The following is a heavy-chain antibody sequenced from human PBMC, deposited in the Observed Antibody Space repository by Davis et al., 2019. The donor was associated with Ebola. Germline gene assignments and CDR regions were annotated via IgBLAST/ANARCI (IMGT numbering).Heavy chain of an antibody. CDR3: ARQSSSSWGDY. CDR2: IFRTGAT. Sequence: SETLSLTCTVSGGSIRSSSHYWGRIRQPPGKGLEWMGSIFRTGATSYNPSLKSRVTISLDTSKNHFSLKLSSVTAADTAVYYCARQSSSSWGDYWGQGTLVTVSS. CDR1: GGSIRSSSHY. V-gene: IGHV4-39*01. J-gene: IGHJ4*02. D-gene: IGHD6-6*01.